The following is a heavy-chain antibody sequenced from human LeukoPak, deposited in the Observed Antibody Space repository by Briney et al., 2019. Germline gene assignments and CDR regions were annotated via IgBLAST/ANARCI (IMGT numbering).Heavy chain of an antibody. V-gene: IGHV4-39*01. D-gene: IGHD6-19*01. Sequence: SETLSLTCTVSGGSISSSSYYWGWIRQPPGKGLEWIGSIYYSGSTYYNPSLKSRVTISVDTSKNQFSLKLSSVTAADTAVYYCARLEGSGWPYYCYGMDVWGQGTTVTVSS. CDR3: ARLEGSGWPYYCYGMDV. CDR1: GGSISSSSYY. CDR2: IYYSGST. J-gene: IGHJ6*02.